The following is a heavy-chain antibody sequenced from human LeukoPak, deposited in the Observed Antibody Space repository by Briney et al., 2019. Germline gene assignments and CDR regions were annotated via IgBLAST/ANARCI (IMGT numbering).Heavy chain of an antibody. Sequence: GGSLRLSCAASGFTFSSYAMSWVRQAPGKGLEWVSAVSGSGGSTYYADSVKGRFTISRDNSKNTLYLQMNSLRAEDTAVYYCATDDYDFWSGGYYFDYWGQGTLVTVSS. J-gene: IGHJ4*02. CDR2: VSGSGGST. CDR3: ATDDYDFWSGGYYFDY. V-gene: IGHV3-23*01. CDR1: GFTFSSYA. D-gene: IGHD3-3*01.